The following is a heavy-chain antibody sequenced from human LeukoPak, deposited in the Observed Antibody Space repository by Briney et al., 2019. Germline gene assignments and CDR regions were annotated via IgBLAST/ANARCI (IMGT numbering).Heavy chain of an antibody. D-gene: IGHD2-2*01. CDR2: IIPLFLRS. CDR1: GGTFRNYP. Sequence: ASVKVSCEASGGTFRNYPFSWVRQDPGQGLEWIGGIIPLFLRSNYAQKFQGRVTISMDESTSTVYLEVNSLRSDDTAVYYCARGSDTVEVAADLRGSNWFDPWGPGTLVTVSS. V-gene: IGHV1-69*05. J-gene: IGHJ5*02. CDR3: ARGSDTVEVAADLRGSNWFDP.